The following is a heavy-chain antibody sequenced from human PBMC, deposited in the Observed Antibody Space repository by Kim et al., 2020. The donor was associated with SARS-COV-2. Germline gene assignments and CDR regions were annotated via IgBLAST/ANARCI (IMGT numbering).Heavy chain of an antibody. Sequence: GESLKISCETSDYSFSSYWIGWVRQLPGQGLEWMGMIYPADSDARYSPSFHGHVTISAETSIYTAYLQWSALKASDTAIYYCARRGRPATIGYYFDIWGQGTLVTVSS. CDR2: IYPADSDA. CDR1: DYSFSSYW. V-gene: IGHV5-51*01. J-gene: IGHJ4*02. CDR3: ARRGRPATIGYYFDI. D-gene: IGHD2-2*01.